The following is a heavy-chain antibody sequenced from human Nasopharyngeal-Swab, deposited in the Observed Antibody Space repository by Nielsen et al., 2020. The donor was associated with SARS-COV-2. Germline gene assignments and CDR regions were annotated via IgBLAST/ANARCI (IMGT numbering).Heavy chain of an antibody. CDR2: ISGSGGST. CDR1: GFTFSSYW. CDR3: ARENCGGDCYSPGYYYYGMDV. Sequence: GESLKISCAASGFTFSSYWMSWVRQAPGKGLEWVSAISGSGGSTYYADSVKGRFTISRGNAKNSLYLQMNSLRAEDTAVYYCARENCGGDCYSPGYYYYGMDVWGQGTTVTVSS. D-gene: IGHD2-21*01. J-gene: IGHJ6*02. V-gene: IGHV3-23*01.